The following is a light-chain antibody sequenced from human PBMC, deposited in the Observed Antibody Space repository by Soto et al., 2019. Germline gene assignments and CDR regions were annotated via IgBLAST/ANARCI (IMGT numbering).Light chain of an antibody. Sequence: DIQLTQSPSFLSASVGDRVTITCRASQGITSYLAWYQQKPGKAPKLLIYAASTLQSGVPSRFSGSGSGTEFPXXXSXXXXXXXATYYCQQLNSYPPKYTFGQGTKLEIK. CDR2: AAS. V-gene: IGKV1-9*01. CDR1: QGITSY. J-gene: IGKJ2*01. CDR3: QQLNSYPPKYT.